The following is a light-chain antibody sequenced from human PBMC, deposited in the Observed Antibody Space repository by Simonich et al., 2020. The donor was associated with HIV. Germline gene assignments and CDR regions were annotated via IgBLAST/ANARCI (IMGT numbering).Light chain of an antibody. CDR2: GAF. V-gene: IGKV3-20*01. CDR1: QSVSSSF. CDR3: QQYGSSPT. Sequence: EIVLTQSPGTLSLSPGERATLSCRASQSVSSSFLAWYQQNPGQAPRLLIYGAFSRATGIPDRLSGSGSGTDFTLTISRLEPEDFAVYYCQQYGSSPTFGQGTKLEIK. J-gene: IGKJ2*01.